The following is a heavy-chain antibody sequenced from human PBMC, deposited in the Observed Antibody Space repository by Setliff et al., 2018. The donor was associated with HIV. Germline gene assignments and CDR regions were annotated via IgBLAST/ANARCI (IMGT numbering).Heavy chain of an antibody. D-gene: IGHD2-8*01. CDR2: IIPIFNTA. J-gene: IGHJ6*03. CDR1: GGTFSSYA. Sequence: GASVKVSCKASGGTFSSYAISWVRQAPGQGLEWMGGIIPIFNTANYAQKFQGRVTITADESTSTAYMELSRLRSDDTAVYYCARDSGSYCTNGVCPPGYYMDVWGKGTTVTVSS. V-gene: IGHV1-69*13. CDR3: ARDSGSYCTNGVCPPGYYMDV.